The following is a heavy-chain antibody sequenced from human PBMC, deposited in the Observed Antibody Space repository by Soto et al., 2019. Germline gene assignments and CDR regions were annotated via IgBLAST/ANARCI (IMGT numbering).Heavy chain of an antibody. Sequence: QVQLVQSGAEVKKPGSSVRVSCKASGGTLNSYTISWVRQAPGQGLEWMGGIIPGFGTTDYAQKFQGRVTTTAAQSTGKAYLHLFSLRSEDAAIYYCSTSNSYGRGDLWGQGTLVTVSS. CDR3: STSNSYGRGDL. CDR1: GGTLNSYT. J-gene: IGHJ5*02. V-gene: IGHV1-69*01. CDR2: IIPGFGTT. D-gene: IGHD4-17*01.